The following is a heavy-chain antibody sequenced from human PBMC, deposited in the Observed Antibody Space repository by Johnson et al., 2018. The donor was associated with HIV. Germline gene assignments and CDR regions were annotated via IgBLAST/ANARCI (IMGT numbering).Heavy chain of an antibody. CDR2: IYSGGST. J-gene: IGHJ3*02. Sequence: VQLVESGGGLVQPGGSLRLSCAASGFTVSSNYMSWVRQAPGKGLEWVSVIYSGGSTYYADSVKGRFTISRDNSKNTLYLQMNSLRAEDTAVYFCARELYFYGSGSYYDIWGQGTMVTVSS. CDR3: ARELYFYGSGSYYDI. D-gene: IGHD3-10*01. CDR1: GFTVSSNY. V-gene: IGHV3-66*01.